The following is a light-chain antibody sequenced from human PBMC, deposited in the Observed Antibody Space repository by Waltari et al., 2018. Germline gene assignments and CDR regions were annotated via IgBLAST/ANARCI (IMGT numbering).Light chain of an antibody. CDR2: VNRDGSH. CDR1: SGPSSNT. CDR3: QSGGHGTWV. J-gene: IGLJ3*02. Sequence: QLVLTQSPSASASLGASVRLPCTLASGPSSNTTAWHQQQPEKGPRYLMTVNRDGSHSKGDEIPDRFSGSGSGAERYLTISSVQSEDEADYYCQSGGHGTWVFGGGTKLTVL. V-gene: IGLV4-69*01.